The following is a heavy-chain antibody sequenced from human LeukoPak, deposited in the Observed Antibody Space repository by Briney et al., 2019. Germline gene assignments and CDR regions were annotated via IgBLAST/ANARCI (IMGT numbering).Heavy chain of an antibody. CDR3: TSTVVTPANNDAFDI. D-gene: IGHD4-23*01. CDR1: GFTFSNAW. CDR2: IKSKTDGGTT. Sequence: GGSLRLSCAASGFTFSNAWMSWVRQAPGKGLEWVGRIKSKTDGGTTDYAAPVKGRFTISRDDSKNTLYLQMNSLKTEDTAVYYCTSTVVTPANNDAFDIWGQGTMVTVSS. J-gene: IGHJ3*02. V-gene: IGHV3-15*01.